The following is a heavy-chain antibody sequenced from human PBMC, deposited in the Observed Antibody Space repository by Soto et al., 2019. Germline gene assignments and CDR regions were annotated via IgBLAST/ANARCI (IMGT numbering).Heavy chain of an antibody. D-gene: IGHD2-2*01. CDR1: GGSFSGYY. V-gene: IGHV4-34*01. CDR2: INHRGST. J-gene: IGHJ6*02. Sequence: PSETLSLTCAVYGGSFSGYYWSWIRQPPGKGLEWIGEINHRGSTNYNPSLKSRVTISVDTSKNQFSLKLSSVAAADTAVYYCAKNKVEMSTSYRYYAMDVWGQGTTLTVSS. CDR3: AKNKVEMSTSYRYYAMDV.